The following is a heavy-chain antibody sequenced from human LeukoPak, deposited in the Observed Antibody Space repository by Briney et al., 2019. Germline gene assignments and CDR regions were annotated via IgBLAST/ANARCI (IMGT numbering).Heavy chain of an antibody. CDR1: GYTFTTYY. V-gene: IGHV1-2*02. CDR3: AGRGYSGYDFDY. D-gene: IGHD5-12*01. J-gene: IGHJ4*02. CDR2: INPNSGGT. Sequence: ASVTVSFKASGYTFTTYYMHWVRQAPGQGLEWMGWINPNSGGTNYAQKFQGRVTMTRDTSISTAYMELSRLRSDDTAVYYCAGRGYSGYDFDYWGQGTLVTVSS.